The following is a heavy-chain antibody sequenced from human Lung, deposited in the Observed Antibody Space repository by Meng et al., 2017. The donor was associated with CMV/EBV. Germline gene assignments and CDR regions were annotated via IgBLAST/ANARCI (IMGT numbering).Heavy chain of an antibody. D-gene: IGHD6-19*01. CDR1: GGSISSSTR. CDR3: ASFPPPGKQWLVTNY. V-gene: IGHV4-4*03. CDR2: IYHSGST. J-gene: IGHJ4*02. Sequence: QGQLWASGPGRAKRPGTLSLTSAVPGGSISSSTRWSWGRQPPGKGLEWIGEIYHSGSTNYNPSLKSRVTISVDKSKNQFSLKLSSVTAADTAVYYCASFPPPGKQWLVTNYWGQGTLVTVSS.